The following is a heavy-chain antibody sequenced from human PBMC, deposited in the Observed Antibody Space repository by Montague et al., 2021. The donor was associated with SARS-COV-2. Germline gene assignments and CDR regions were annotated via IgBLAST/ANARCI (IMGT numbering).Heavy chain of an antibody. CDR2: IYYSGST. CDR1: GGSISSGGYY. V-gene: IGHV4-31*03. Sequence: TLSLTCTVSGGSISSGGYYWSWIRQHPGRGLEWIGYIYYSGSTYYNPSLKSRVTISVDTSKNQFSLKLSSVTAADTAVYYCARDEGSSGHDHWGQGTLVTVSS. CDR3: ARDEGSSGHDH. J-gene: IGHJ4*02. D-gene: IGHD3-22*01.